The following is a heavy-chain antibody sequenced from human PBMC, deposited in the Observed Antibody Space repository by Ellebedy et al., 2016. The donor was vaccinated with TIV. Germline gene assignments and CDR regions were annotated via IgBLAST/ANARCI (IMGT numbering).Heavy chain of an antibody. Sequence: GESLKISXAASGFTFSSYAMHWVRQAPGKGLEWVAVTSYDGSNKYYADSVKGRFTISRDNSKNTLYLQMNSLRAEDTAVYYCARGRASSGWYLLLGGYWGQGTLVTVSS. D-gene: IGHD6-19*01. CDR2: TSYDGSNK. CDR1: GFTFSSYA. J-gene: IGHJ4*02. V-gene: IGHV3-30-3*01. CDR3: ARGRASSGWYLLLGGY.